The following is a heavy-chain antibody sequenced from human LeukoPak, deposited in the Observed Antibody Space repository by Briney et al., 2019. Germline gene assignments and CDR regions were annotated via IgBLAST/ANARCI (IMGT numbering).Heavy chain of an antibody. D-gene: IGHD1/OR15-1a*01. Sequence: ASVKVSCKASGYTFSGYSMHWVRQAPGQGLEWMGWINPNSGGTNYAQKFQGRVTMTRDTSISTAYMELSRLTSDDTAVYYCARDRVGTNPNWFDPWGQGTLVTVYS. CDR3: ARDRVGTNPNWFDP. J-gene: IGHJ5*02. V-gene: IGHV1-2*02. CDR1: GYTFSGYS. CDR2: INPNSGGT.